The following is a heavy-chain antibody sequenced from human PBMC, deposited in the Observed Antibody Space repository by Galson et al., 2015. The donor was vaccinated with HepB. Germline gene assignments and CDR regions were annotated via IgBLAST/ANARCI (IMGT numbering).Heavy chain of an antibody. CDR2: ISSSSSTI. Sequence: SLRLSCAASGFIFSSYTMNWVRQAPGKGLEWVSYISSSSSTIYYADSVQGRFTISRDNAKKSLYLQMNSLRAEDTAVYYCARGGGYPNFDYWGQGTLVIVSS. CDR3: ARGGGYPNFDY. J-gene: IGHJ4*02. D-gene: IGHD1-26*01. CDR1: GFIFSSYT. V-gene: IGHV3-48*04.